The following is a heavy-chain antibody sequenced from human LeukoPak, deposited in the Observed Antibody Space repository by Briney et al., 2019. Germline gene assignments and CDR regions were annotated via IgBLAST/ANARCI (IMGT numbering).Heavy chain of an antibody. V-gene: IGHV3-30*18. CDR1: GFTFSSYG. CDR2: ISYDGSNK. Sequence: GGSLRLSCAASGFTFSSYGMHWVRQAPGKGLEWVAVISYDGSNKYYADSVKGRFTISRDNSKNTLYLQMNSLRADDTAVYYCAKELGVRGIQDFDYWGQGTLVTVSS. D-gene: IGHD3-10*01. J-gene: IGHJ4*02. CDR3: AKELGVRGIQDFDY.